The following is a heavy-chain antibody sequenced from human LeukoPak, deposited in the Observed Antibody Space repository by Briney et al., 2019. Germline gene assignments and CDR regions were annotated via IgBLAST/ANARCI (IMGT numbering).Heavy chain of an antibody. CDR1: GASIVGSY. J-gene: IGHJ4*02. D-gene: IGHD3-9*01. CDR3: ARGRHYDITGFNPTYYFDS. CDR2: IYNTVDV. Sequence: SETLSLTCTVSGASIVGSYWTWIRQSPGVGLQYVGYIYNTVDVNYSPSLKSRVTISIDMSRNQFSLTLNSVTTADTAIYYCARGRHYDITGFNPTYYFDSWGQGALVTVSS. V-gene: IGHV4-59*01.